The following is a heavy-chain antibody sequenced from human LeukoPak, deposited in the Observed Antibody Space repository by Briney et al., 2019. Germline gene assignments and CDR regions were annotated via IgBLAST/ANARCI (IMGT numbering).Heavy chain of an antibody. CDR3: AKGALAAAGSGFDY. Sequence: GGSLRLSCAASGFTFSSHAMTWVRQAPGKGLEWVSAITASADSTFYPDSVKGRFTISRDNSKNMLYLQMNSLRAEDTALYYCAKGALAAAGSGFDYWGQGTLVTVSS. D-gene: IGHD6-13*01. V-gene: IGHV3-23*01. J-gene: IGHJ4*02. CDR1: GFTFSSHA. CDR2: ITASADST.